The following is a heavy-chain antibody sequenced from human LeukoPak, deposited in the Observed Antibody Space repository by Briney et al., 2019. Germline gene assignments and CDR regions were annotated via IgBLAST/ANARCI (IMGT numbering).Heavy chain of an antibody. CDR1: GFTFSAYA. D-gene: IGHD2/OR15-2a*01. J-gene: IGHJ4*02. CDR2: IAYDGSHH. Sequence: PGGSLRLSCIASGFTFSAYAMHWVRQAPGKGPEWMGLIAYDGSHHYYADSVKGRVTISRDNSKNSMFLQMDSLRVEDTAVYYCAREDRAFRVDYWGQGTLVSVSS. V-gene: IGHV3-30*04. CDR3: AREDRAFRVDY.